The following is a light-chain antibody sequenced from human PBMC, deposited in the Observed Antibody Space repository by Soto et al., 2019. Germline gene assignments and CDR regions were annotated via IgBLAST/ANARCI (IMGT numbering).Light chain of an antibody. V-gene: IGKV3-11*01. CDR3: HQRQSWPRT. CDR1: QYINTR. Sequence: EIVLTQSPATLSSFPGDRVTLSCRASQYINTRLAWYQHRPGQAPRLLIYHTSLRAAGIPARFSASGSGTDFTLTISDVQPEDFALYYCHQRQSWPRTFGQGT. J-gene: IGKJ1*01. CDR2: HTS.